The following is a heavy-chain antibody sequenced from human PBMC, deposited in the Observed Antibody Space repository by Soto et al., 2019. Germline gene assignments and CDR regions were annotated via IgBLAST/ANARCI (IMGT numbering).Heavy chain of an antibody. Sequence: PSETLSLTCAVYGGSFSGYYWSWIRQPPGKGLEWIGEINHSGSTNYNPSLKSRVTISVDTSKNQFSLKLSSVTAADTAVYYCARINVLLWFGELLKPYYYYYGMDVWGQGTTVT. V-gene: IGHV4-34*01. CDR2: INHSGST. CDR1: GGSFSGYY. J-gene: IGHJ6*02. CDR3: ARINVLLWFGELLKPYYYYYGMDV. D-gene: IGHD3-10*01.